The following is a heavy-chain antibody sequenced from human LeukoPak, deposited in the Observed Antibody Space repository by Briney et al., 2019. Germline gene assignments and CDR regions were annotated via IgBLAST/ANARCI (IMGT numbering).Heavy chain of an antibody. CDR2: ISGSGGST. D-gene: IGHD6-19*01. V-gene: IGHV3-23*01. Sequence: GGSLRLSCAASGFTFSSYAMSWVRQAPGKGLEWVSAISGSGGSTYYADPVKGRFTISRDNSKNTLYLQMNSLRVEDTAVYYCARDPSGSGWSLSHWGQGTLVTVSS. CDR1: GFTFSSYA. CDR3: ARDPSGSGWSLSH. J-gene: IGHJ4*02.